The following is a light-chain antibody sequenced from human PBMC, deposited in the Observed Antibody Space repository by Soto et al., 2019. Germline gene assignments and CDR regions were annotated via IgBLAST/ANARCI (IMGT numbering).Light chain of an antibody. V-gene: IGKV3-20*01. CDR3: QQYAESQLN. Sequence: EIVLTQSPVTLSLSPGEKATLSCRASQSLDTYTLAWYQQKPGQAPRLLIYGASTRAAAIPDRFIGSGSGTDFALTISRLEPEDLEVYYCQQYAESQLNFGPGTKVDI. J-gene: IGKJ3*01. CDR1: QSLDTYT. CDR2: GAS.